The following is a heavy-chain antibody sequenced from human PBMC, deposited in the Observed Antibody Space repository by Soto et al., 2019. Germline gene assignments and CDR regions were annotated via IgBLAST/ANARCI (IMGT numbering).Heavy chain of an antibody. Sequence: GGSLRLSCAASGFTFSSYAMSWVRQAPGKGLEWVSAISGSGGSTYYADSVKGRFTISRDNSKNTLYLQMNSLRAEDTAVYYCAKEEGDFGVVINDAFDIWRQGTMVTVSS. CDR3: AKEEGDFGVVINDAFDI. J-gene: IGHJ3*02. CDR1: GFTFSSYA. D-gene: IGHD3-3*01. CDR2: ISGSGGST. V-gene: IGHV3-23*01.